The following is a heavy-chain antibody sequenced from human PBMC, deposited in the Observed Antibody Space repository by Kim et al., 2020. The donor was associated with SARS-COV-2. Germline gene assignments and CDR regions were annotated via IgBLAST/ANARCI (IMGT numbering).Heavy chain of an antibody. Sequence: GGSLRLSCAASGFTFSSYGMHWVRQAPGKGLEWVAVIWYDGSNKYYADSVKGRFTISRDNSKNTLYLQMNSLRAEDTAVYYCARRDSSGWYYFDYWGQGTLVTVSS. CDR3: ARRDSSGWYYFDY. CDR2: IWYDGSNK. J-gene: IGHJ4*02. V-gene: IGHV3-33*01. CDR1: GFTFSSYG. D-gene: IGHD6-19*01.